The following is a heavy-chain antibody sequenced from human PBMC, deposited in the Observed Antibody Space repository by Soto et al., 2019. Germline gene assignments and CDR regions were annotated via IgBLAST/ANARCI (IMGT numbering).Heavy chain of an antibody. CDR1: GYTFTSYG. CDR2: ISAYNGNT. V-gene: IGHV1-18*04. Sequence: ASVKVSCKASGYTFTSYGISWVRQAPGQGLEWMGWISAYNGNTNYAQKLQGRVTMTTDTSTSTAYMELRSLRSDDTAVYYCARTXDYYGSGRHGYYYGMDVWGQGTTVTVSS. CDR3: ARTXDYYGSGRHGYYYGMDV. J-gene: IGHJ6*02. D-gene: IGHD3-10*01.